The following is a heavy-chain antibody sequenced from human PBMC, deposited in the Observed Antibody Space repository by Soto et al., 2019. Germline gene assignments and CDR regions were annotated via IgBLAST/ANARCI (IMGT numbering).Heavy chain of an antibody. CDR2: INPETGGT. CDR1: GYTFTGYY. D-gene: IGHD2-2*01. J-gene: IGHJ6*02. CDR3: ARERYQVISDGMDV. V-gene: IGHV1-2*02. Sequence: WASVKVSCKASGYTFTGYYVHWVREAPGQGRGWMGWINPETGGTSYAQKFQGRVTLSRDTSINTAYLELSRLRFDDAAVYFCARERYQVISDGMDVWGQGTTVTVSS.